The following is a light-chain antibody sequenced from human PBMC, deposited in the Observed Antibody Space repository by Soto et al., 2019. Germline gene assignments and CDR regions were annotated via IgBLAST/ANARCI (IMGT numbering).Light chain of an antibody. CDR3: QQTYSTPIT. V-gene: IGKV3D-15*01. CDR2: GAS. Sequence: EIVMTQSPATLSVSPGETATLSCTTSQGLNRNLAWYQQKLGQAPRVLIYGASTRAAGVPGRFSGSGSGTDFTLTISSLQPEDFATYYCQQTYSTPITFGHGTRLAIK. CDR1: QGLNRN. J-gene: IGKJ5*01.